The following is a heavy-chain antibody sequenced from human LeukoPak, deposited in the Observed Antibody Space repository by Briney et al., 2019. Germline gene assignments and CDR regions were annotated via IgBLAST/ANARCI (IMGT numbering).Heavy chain of an antibody. CDR2: IIPIFGTA. V-gene: IGHV1-69*01. J-gene: IGHJ6*02. CDR3: ARGRYSSSINSMDV. CDR1: GGTFSSYT. D-gene: IGHD6-6*01. Sequence: SVKVSCKASGGTFSSYTISWVRQAPGQGLEWMGGIIPIFGTANYAQKFQGRVTITADESTSTAYMELSSLRSEDTAVYYCARGRYSSSINSMDVWGQGTTVTVSS.